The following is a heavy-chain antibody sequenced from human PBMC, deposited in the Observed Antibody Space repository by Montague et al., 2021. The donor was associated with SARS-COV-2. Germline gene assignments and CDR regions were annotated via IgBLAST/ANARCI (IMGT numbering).Heavy chain of an antibody. CDR2: IHHSGST. J-gene: IGHJ4*02. V-gene: IGHV4-59*08. Sequence: SETLSLTCTVAGGSINSFYWSWVRQSPGKRMEWIGYIHHSGSTKYNPSLQSRVTMSLDTSRNQLSLKLSSVTAADTAIYYCATKAGGFTSGSIDYWGQGTPVTVSS. D-gene: IGHD6-13*01. CDR1: GGSINSFY. CDR3: ATKAGGFTSGSIDY.